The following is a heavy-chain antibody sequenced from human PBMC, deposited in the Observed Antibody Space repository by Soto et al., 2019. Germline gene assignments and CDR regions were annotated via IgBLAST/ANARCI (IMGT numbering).Heavy chain of an antibody. V-gene: IGHV3-48*02. D-gene: IGHD2-2*01. CDR2: SSSSSSTI. J-gene: IGHJ4*02. CDR3: AREGGYCRSTSCYYGVEYYFDY. Sequence: EVQLVESGGGLVQPGGSLRLSCAASGFTFSSYSMNWVRQAPWKGLEWVSYSSSSSSTIYYADSVKGRFTISRDNAKNSLYLQMNSLRDEDTAVYYCAREGGYCRSTSCYYGVEYYFDYWGQGTLVTVSS. CDR1: GFTFSSYS.